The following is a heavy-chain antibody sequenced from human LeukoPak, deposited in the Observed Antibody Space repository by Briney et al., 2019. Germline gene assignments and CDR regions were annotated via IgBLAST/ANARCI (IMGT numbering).Heavy chain of an antibody. J-gene: IGHJ3*02. CDR3: ARRGLSLPNGAFDI. CDR1: GYKLTNNW. V-gene: IGHV5-51*01. D-gene: IGHD1-26*01. Sequence: GESLKISCKISGYKLTNNWIGWVRQVPGKGLEWMGLIYPGYSDAKYSPSFQGQVTLSVDASISTAYLQWSSLKASDTAMYYCARRGLSLPNGAFDIWGQGTMVTVSS. CDR2: IYPGYSDA.